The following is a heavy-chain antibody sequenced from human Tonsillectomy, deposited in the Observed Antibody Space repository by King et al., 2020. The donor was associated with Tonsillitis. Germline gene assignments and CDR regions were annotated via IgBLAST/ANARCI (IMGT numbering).Heavy chain of an antibody. CDR1: GFTSNTYW. CDR2: INSDGRSI. Sequence: VQLVESGGGLVQPGGSLRLSCAASGFTSNTYWMHWVRQAPGKGLVWVTRINSDGRSINYADSVKGRFTISRDNAKNTLYLEMNSLRPEDTAVYYCATLLGGPDTTMVTYDYWGQGTLVTVSS. CDR3: ATLLGGPDTTMVTYDY. D-gene: IGHD5-18*01. J-gene: IGHJ4*02. V-gene: IGHV3-74*01.